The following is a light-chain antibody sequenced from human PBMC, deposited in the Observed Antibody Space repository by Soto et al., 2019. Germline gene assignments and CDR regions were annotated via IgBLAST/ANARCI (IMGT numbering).Light chain of an antibody. CDR1: SSDVGAYKY. Sequence: QSALTQPPSASGSPGQSVTISCTGTSSDVGAYKYVSRYQQYPGKAPKLMIYEVTKRPSGVPDRFSGSKSGNTASLTVSGLQAEDEADYYCTSYVGNDIWVFGGGTKLTVL. V-gene: IGLV2-8*01. J-gene: IGLJ3*02. CDR2: EVT. CDR3: TSYVGNDIWV.